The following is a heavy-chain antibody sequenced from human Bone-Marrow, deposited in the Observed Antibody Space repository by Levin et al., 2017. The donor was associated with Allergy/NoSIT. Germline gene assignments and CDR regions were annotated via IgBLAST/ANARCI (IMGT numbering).Heavy chain of an antibody. D-gene: IGHD3-10*01. CDR2: IYWDDDK. J-gene: IGHJ4*02. Sequence: SLTTSGVCVSWIRQPPGKALEWVALIYWDDDKRYNPSLKRRLTIVKDTSKNQVVLTMRNMDPLDTATYFCAHSASRTYGQALHNWGQGTVVTVSS. V-gene: IGHV2-5*02. CDR3: AHSASRTYGQALHN. CDR1: SLTTSGVC.